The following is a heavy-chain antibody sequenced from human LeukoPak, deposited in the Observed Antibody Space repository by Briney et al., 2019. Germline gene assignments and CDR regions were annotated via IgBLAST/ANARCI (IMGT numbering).Heavy chain of an antibody. CDR2: IYYSGST. V-gene: IGHV4-59*12. CDR1: GGSISSYY. Sequence: PSETLSLTCTVSGGSISSYYWSWIRQPPGKGLEWIGYIYYSGSTYYNPSLKSRVTISVDTSKNQFSLKLSSVTAADTAVYYCARGRYYYDSSGHFDYWGQGTLVTVSS. D-gene: IGHD3-22*01. J-gene: IGHJ4*02. CDR3: ARGRYYYDSSGHFDY.